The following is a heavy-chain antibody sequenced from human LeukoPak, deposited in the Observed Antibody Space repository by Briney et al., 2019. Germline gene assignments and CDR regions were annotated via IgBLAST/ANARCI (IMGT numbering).Heavy chain of an antibody. Sequence: PGGSLRLSCAASGFTFSSYSMSWVRQAPGKGLEWVSAISGGGGHTFYADSVKGRLTTSRDNSKNTLYLQMNNLRAEDTAVYYCAKRVAEESSSWYIDMWGQGTMVSVSS. CDR1: GFTFSSYS. CDR3: AKRVAEESSSWYIDM. CDR2: ISGGGGHT. D-gene: IGHD6-13*01. J-gene: IGHJ3*02. V-gene: IGHV3-23*01.